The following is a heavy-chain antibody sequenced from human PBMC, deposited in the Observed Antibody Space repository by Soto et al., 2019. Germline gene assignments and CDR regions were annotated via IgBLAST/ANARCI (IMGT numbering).Heavy chain of an antibody. Sequence: GGSLRLSCAASGFTFDDYAMHWVRQAPGKGLEWVSGISWNSDNIGYADSVKGRFTISRDNVKNSLYLQMNSLRAEDTPLYYCAKDLYSNYGDAFDIWGQGTMVTVSS. V-gene: IGHV3-9*01. D-gene: IGHD4-4*01. CDR1: GFTFDDYA. J-gene: IGHJ3*02. CDR2: ISWNSDNI. CDR3: AKDLYSNYGDAFDI.